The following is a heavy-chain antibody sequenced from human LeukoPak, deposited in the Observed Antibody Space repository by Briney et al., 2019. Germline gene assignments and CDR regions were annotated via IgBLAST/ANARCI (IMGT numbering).Heavy chain of an antibody. CDR2: ISSDGSNK. D-gene: IGHD6-13*01. Sequence: GGSLRLSCAASGFTFSSYGMHWVRQAPGKGLEWVAVISSDGSNKYYPDSVKGRLTISRDNSKNTLYLQMNSPRGEDTAMYYCAKSYSSSWYSFDYWGQGTLVTVSS. V-gene: IGHV3-30*18. CDR3: AKSYSSSWYSFDY. J-gene: IGHJ4*02. CDR1: GFTFSSYG.